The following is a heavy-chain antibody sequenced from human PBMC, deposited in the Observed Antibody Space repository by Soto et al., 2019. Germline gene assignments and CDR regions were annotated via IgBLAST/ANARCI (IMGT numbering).Heavy chain of an antibody. D-gene: IGHD3-10*01. Sequence: GGSLRLSCRASGFTLSSYWMHWVRQAPGKGLEWVAVISYDGSNKNFADSVKGRFTISRDTSKNMLYLQMNSLRPEDTAVYYCAKWFGELFDGFDVWGQGTVVTVSS. V-gene: IGHV3-30*18. CDR1: GFTLSSYW. CDR2: ISYDGSNK. CDR3: AKWFGELFDGFDV. J-gene: IGHJ3*01.